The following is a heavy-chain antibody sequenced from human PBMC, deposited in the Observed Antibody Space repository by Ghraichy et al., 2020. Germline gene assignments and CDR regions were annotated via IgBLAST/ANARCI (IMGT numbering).Heavy chain of an antibody. CDR1: GFTFSSYG. CDR2: ISYDGSNK. D-gene: IGHD1-26*01. J-gene: IGHJ4*02. V-gene: IGHV3-30*18. Sequence: GGSLRLSCAASGFTFSSYGMHWVRQAPGKGLEWVAVISYDGSNKYYADSVKGRFTISRDNSKNTLYLQMNSLRAEDTAVYYCAKEPGSGWELHDYFDYWGQGTLVTVSS. CDR3: AKEPGSGWELHDYFDY.